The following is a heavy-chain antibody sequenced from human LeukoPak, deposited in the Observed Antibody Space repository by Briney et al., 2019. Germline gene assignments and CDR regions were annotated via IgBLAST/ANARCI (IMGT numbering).Heavy chain of an antibody. CDR3: ARAGKWELLHFVY. Sequence: PGGSLRLSCAASGFTFTSYAMSWVRQAPGKGLEWVSVIYSGGSTYYADSVKGRFTISRDNSKNTLYLQMNSLRAEDTAVYYCARAGKWELLHFVYWGQGTLVTVSS. J-gene: IGHJ4*02. V-gene: IGHV3-53*01. CDR2: IYSGGST. D-gene: IGHD1-26*01. CDR1: GFTFTSYA.